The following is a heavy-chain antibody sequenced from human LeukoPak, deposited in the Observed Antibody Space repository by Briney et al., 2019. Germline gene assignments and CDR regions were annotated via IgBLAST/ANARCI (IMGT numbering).Heavy chain of an antibody. J-gene: IGHJ4*02. Sequence: SETLSLTCTVSGASVSSGSYYWSWTRQSAGKGLEWIGFMSYNVHTDYNPSLESRVTLSADTSNNQFSLRLNSVTAADTAVYFCATVAVAGTGPDNWGQGTLVTVSS. V-gene: IGHV4-61*01. CDR1: GASVSSGSYY. CDR3: ATVAVAGTGPDN. CDR2: MSYNVHT. D-gene: IGHD6-13*01.